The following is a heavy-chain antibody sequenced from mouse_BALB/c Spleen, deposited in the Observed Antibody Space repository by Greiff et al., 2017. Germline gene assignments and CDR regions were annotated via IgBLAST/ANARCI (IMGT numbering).Heavy chain of an antibody. CDR2: IWRGGST. Sequence: VQGVESGPSLVQPSQSLSITCTVSGFSLTSYGVHWVRQSPGKGLEWLGVIWRGGSTDYNAAFMSRLSITKDNSKSQVFFKMNSLQADDTAIYYCAKGGYGYYAMDYWGQGTSVTVSS. CDR3: AKGGYGYYAMDY. D-gene: IGHD3-1*01. J-gene: IGHJ4*01. CDR1: GFSLTSYG. V-gene: IGHV2-5-1*01.